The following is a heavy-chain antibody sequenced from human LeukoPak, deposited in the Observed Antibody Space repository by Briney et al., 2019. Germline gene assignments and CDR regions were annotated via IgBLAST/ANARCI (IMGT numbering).Heavy chain of an antibody. Sequence: PSETLFLTCTVSGGSISSSSYYWGWIRQPPGKGLEWIGSIYYSGSTYYNPSLKSRVTISVDTSKNQFSLKLSSVTAADTAVYYCASIAARPTYYYYYMDVWGKGTTVTVSS. V-gene: IGHV4-39*01. D-gene: IGHD6-6*01. J-gene: IGHJ6*03. CDR3: ASIAARPTYYYYYMDV. CDR2: IYYSGST. CDR1: GGSISSSSYY.